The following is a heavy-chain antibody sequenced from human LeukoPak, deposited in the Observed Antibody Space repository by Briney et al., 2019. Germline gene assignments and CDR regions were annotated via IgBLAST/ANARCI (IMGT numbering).Heavy chain of an antibody. J-gene: IGHJ4*02. CDR3: ARDLQRGLVIIHYFDY. Sequence: GASVKVSCKASGYTFTSYGISWVRQAPGQGLEWMGWISAYNGNTNYAQKLQGRVTMTTDTSTSTAYMELRSLRSDDTAVYYCARDLQRGLVIIHYFDYWGQGTLVTVSS. V-gene: IGHV1-18*01. CDR2: ISAYNGNT. D-gene: IGHD3/OR15-3a*01. CDR1: GYTFTSYG.